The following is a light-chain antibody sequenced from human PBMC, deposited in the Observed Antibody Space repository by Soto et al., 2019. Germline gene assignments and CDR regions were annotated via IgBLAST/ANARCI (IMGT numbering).Light chain of an antibody. CDR2: EVS. Sequence: QSALTQRASVSGSPGQSITISCTGTSSGIRDYNYVSWYQQLPGNAPKLIMYEVSNRPSGISNRFSGSKSGNTASLTISGLQAEDEADYYCSSKSPDFFGTGTKVTVL. V-gene: IGLV2-14*01. CDR1: SSGIRDYNY. CDR3: SSKSPDF. J-gene: IGLJ1*01.